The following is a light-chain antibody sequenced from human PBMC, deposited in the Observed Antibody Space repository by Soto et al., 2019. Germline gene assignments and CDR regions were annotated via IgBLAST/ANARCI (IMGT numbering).Light chain of an antibody. CDR2: GTS. CDR1: QNISRS. J-gene: IGKJ1*01. Sequence: EIVMTQSPVTLSVSPGGRPTLSCRDSQNISRSLAWYQQKPGQGPSLLIYGTSTREGGVPARFSGGGAGTEFTLTITSLQSEDVAVDYCHQYNGWTRTFGQGTQVDIK. V-gene: IGKV3-15*01. CDR3: HQYNGWTRT.